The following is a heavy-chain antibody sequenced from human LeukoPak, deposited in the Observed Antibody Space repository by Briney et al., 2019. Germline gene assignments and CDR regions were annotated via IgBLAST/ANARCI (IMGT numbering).Heavy chain of an antibody. CDR1: RYTLTELS. CDR3: AKGSIKFYSEDNWFDP. D-gene: IGHD2-15*01. CDR2: FDPEHGET. V-gene: IGHV1-24*01. Sequence: ASVKVSCKVSRYTLTELSMHWVRQAPGKGLEWMGGFDPEHGETIYAQKFQGRVTMTEGTSTDTAYMELSSLRSEDTAVYYCAKGSIKFYSEDNWFDPWGQGTLVTVSS. J-gene: IGHJ5*02.